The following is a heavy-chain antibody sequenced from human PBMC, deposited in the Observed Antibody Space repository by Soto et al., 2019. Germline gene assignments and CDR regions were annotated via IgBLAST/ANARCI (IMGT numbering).Heavy chain of an antibody. CDR2: MYSGGGT. D-gene: IGHD3-16*01. J-gene: IGHJ4*02. CDR3: ASAPSALYDY. V-gene: IGHV3-53*01. Sequence: PGGSLRLSCAASGFCVNNYMSWVRQAPGKGLEWVSVMYSGGGTWYTDSVKGRFTISRDNSKNTLYLQMNSLRAEDTALYYCASAPSALYDYWGQGTLVTVSS. CDR1: GFCVNNY.